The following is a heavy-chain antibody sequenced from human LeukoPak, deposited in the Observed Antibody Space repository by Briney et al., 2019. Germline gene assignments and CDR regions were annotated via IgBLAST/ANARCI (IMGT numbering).Heavy chain of an antibody. J-gene: IGHJ5*02. CDR3: AREGMSA. CDR2: IDNSGRTT. Sequence: GRSLRLSCAASGFTFIDFGMNWVRQAPGKGLEWLAYIDNSGRTTYYADSVKGRFIISRDNAKNSLFLQMNRLIDGDRAVYYCAREGMSAWGQGTLVTVSS. CDR1: GFTFIDFG. V-gene: IGHV3-48*02.